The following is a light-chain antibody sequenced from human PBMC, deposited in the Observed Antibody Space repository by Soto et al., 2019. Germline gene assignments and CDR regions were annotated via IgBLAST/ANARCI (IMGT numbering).Light chain of an antibody. J-gene: IGKJ5*01. CDR2: GAS. V-gene: IGKV1-12*01. CDR3: QQADSFPIT. CDR1: QGISSW. Sequence: DLQMTQSPSSVSASVGDRVTITCRASQGISSWLAWYQQKPGKAPKLLIYGASSLQSGVPSRFSVSGSGTDFTLTITSLQPEDCATYFCQQADSFPITFGQGTRVEIK.